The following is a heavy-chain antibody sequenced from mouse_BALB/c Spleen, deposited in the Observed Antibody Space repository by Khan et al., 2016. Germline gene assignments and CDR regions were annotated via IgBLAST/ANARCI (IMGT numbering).Heavy chain of an antibody. CDR1: GYSIISGYS. CDR3: AGVTTGDYFDY. CDR2: IHYSGST. Sequence: EVKLLESGPDLVKPSQSLSLTCTVTGYSIISGYSWHWIRQIPGNKLEWMAYIHYSGSTNYNPSLKSRISLTRDTSKNRFILKLNSVTTEDTATXYCAGVTTGDYFDYWGQGTTLTVSS. D-gene: IGHD2-2*01. J-gene: IGHJ2*01. V-gene: IGHV3-1*02.